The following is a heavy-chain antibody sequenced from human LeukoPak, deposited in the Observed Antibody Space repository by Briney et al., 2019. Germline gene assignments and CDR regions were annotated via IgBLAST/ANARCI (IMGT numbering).Heavy chain of an antibody. J-gene: IGHJ4*02. CDR2: IKQDGSEK. D-gene: IGHD6-13*01. Sequence: GGSLRLSCAASGFTFSSYWMSWVRQAPGKGLEWVANIKQDGSEKYYVDSVKSRFTISRDNAKNSLYLQMNSLRAEDTALYYCAKRGSVGTLGHFDYWGQGTLVTVSS. CDR1: GFTFSSYW. CDR3: AKRGSVGTLGHFDY. V-gene: IGHV3-7*03.